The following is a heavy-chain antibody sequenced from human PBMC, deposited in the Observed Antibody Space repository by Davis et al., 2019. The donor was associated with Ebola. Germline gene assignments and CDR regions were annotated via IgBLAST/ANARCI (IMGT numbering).Heavy chain of an antibody. CDR2: INHSGST. CDR1: GGSFSGYY. D-gene: IGHD3-10*01. Sequence: SETLSLTCAVYGGSFSGYYWSWIRQPPGKGLEWIGEINHSGSTNYNPSLKSRVTMSVDTSNNQLSLRLTAVTAADTAVYYCATRATDYYGAGSRYPGRVETDYWGRGTLVTVSS. V-gene: IGHV4-34*01. CDR3: ATRATDYYGAGSRYPGRVETDY. J-gene: IGHJ4*02.